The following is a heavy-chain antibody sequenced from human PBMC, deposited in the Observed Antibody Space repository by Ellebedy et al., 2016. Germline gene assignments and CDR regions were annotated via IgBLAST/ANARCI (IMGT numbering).Heavy chain of an antibody. D-gene: IGHD5-12*01. Sequence: FQGRVTITRDTSASTAYMELSSLRSEDTAVYYCARGGLATMVYYYYYMDVWGKGTTVTVSS. V-gene: IGHV1-3*01. CDR3: ARGGLATMVYYYYYMDV. J-gene: IGHJ6*03.